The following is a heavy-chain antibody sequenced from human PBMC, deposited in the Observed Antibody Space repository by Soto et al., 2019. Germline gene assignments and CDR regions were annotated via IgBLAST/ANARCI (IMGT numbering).Heavy chain of an antibody. V-gene: IGHV4-59*08. Sequence: ETLSLTCTVSGGSIGSYYWSWIRKPPGKGLEWIGYIFYTGSTDYNPSLKSRVTISIDTSKNQFSLKLTSVTAADTAVSYCARARQYYDCEFDPWGKGTLVTISS. CDR2: IFYTGST. CDR3: ARARQYYDCEFDP. J-gene: IGHJ5*02. CDR1: GGSIGSYY. D-gene: IGHD3-22*01.